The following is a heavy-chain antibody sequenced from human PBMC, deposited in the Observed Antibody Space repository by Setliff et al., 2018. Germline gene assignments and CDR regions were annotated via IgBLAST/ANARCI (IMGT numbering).Heavy chain of an antibody. CDR3: ARHFRSSKVQFLEYLTDYYFDS. CDR1: GGSISSSIYS. CDR2: IYYSGST. J-gene: IGHJ4*02. D-gene: IGHD3-3*01. Sequence: SETLSLTCSVSGGSISSSIYSWDWIRQPPGKGLEWIGSIYYSGSTYCNPSLTSRVTISVDTSNNQFSLNLRSVTAADTAIYYCARHFRSSKVQFLEYLTDYYFDSWGQGTLVTVSS. V-gene: IGHV4-39*01.